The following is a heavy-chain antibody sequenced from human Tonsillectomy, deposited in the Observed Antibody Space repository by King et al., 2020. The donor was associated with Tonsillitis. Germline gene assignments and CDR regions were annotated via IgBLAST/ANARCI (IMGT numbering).Heavy chain of an antibody. CDR3: ARQGQWYGHY. D-gene: IGHD2-15*01. V-gene: IGHV4-39*01. CDR1: GDSISSSSSY. CDR2: IYHTGST. Sequence: QLQESGPGLVRPLETLSLTCTVSGDSISSSSSYWVWIRQTPGKGLEWIGNIYHTGSTYYNPSLDSRVTISVDTSKNQFSLKLRSVTAADTAVYYCARQGQWYGHYWGQGTLVTVSS. J-gene: IGHJ4*02.